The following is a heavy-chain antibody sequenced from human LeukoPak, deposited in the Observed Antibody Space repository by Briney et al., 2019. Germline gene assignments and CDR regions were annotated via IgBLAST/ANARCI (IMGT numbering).Heavy chain of an antibody. D-gene: IGHD4-17*01. CDR1: GFTFSSYS. J-gene: IGHJ4*02. Sequence: GGSLRLSCAASGFTFSSYSMNWVRQAPGKGLEWVSYISSSSSTIYYADSVKGRFTISRDNAKNSLYLQMNSLRAEDTAVYYCARVRGGHYGDYVVDYWGQGTLVTVSS. CDR2: ISSSSSTI. CDR3: ARVRGGHYGDYVVDY. V-gene: IGHV3-48*01.